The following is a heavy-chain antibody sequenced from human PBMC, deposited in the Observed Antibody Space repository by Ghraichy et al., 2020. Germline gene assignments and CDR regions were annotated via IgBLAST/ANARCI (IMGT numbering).Heavy chain of an antibody. J-gene: IGHJ6*02. CDR3: ARAGGSSSFYYSGMDV. V-gene: IGHV3-74*01. CDR1: GFSFSNYW. D-gene: IGHD6-13*01. Sequence: GESLNISCAASGFSFSNYWMHWVRQVPGKGLVWVSRMYSDGSSAIYADSVKGRFTISRDNAKNTLFLQMSSLRVEDTAVYYCARAGGSSSFYYSGMDVWGHGTTVIVSS. CDR2: MYSDGSSA.